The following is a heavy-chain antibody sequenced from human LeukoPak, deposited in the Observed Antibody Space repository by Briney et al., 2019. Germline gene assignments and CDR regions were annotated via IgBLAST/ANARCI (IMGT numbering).Heavy chain of an antibody. CDR3: ARSEPRGYSYWFVDN. J-gene: IGHJ4*02. V-gene: IGHV4-59*01. D-gene: IGHD5-18*01. CDR2: IYYSGYT. Sequence: VKSSETLSLTCTVSGGSISSYYWSWIRQSPGMGLEWIGYIYYSGYTNYNPSLKSRVTISVDTSNNQFSLKLSSVTAADTAVYYCARSEPRGYSYWFVDNWGQGTMVTVSS. CDR1: GGSISSYY.